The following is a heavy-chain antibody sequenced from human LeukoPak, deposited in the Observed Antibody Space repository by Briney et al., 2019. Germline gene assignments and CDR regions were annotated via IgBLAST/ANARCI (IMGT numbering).Heavy chain of an antibody. V-gene: IGHV3-30*18. CDR3: AKAGLSTGTTRYYFDY. CDR1: GFTFDTYG. CDR2: ISHDGVDK. D-gene: IGHD1-7*01. J-gene: IGHJ4*02. Sequence: PGRSLRLSCAASGFTFDTYGMHWVRQAPGKGLEWVAVISHDGVDKYYADSVKGRFTISRDNSKNTLYLQMNSLRAEDTAVYYCAKAGLSTGTTRYYFDYWGQGTLVTVSS.